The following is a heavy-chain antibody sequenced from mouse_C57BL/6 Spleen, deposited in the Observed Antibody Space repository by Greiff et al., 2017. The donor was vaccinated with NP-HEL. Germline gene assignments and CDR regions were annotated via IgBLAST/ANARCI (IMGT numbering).Heavy chain of an antibody. D-gene: IGHD3-2*02. Sequence: QVQLQQPGAELVMPGASVKLSCKASGYTFTSYWMHWVKQRPGQGLEWIGEIDPSDSYTNYNQKFKGKSTLTVDKSSSTAYMQLSSLTSEDSAVYYCARSKAAQASYYFDYWGKGTTLTVSS. J-gene: IGHJ2*01. CDR2: IDPSDSYT. CDR3: ARSKAAQASYYFDY. CDR1: GYTFTSYW. V-gene: IGHV1-69*01.